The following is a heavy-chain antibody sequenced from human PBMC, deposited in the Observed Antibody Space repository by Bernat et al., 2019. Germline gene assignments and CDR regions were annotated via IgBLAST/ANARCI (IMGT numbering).Heavy chain of an antibody. V-gene: IGHV5-51*01. D-gene: IGHD6-13*01. Sequence: EVQLVQSGAEVKKPGESLKISCQVSGYTFTNSWIGWVRQMPGKGLEWIGIFHPGDPDTRYSPSLQGQVTMSADKSINTAYLQWSSLKASDTAMYYCARGSIAAVYNWFDPWGQGTLVTVSS. CDR2: FHPGDPDT. CDR3: ARGSIAAVYNWFDP. J-gene: IGHJ5*02. CDR1: GYTFTNSW.